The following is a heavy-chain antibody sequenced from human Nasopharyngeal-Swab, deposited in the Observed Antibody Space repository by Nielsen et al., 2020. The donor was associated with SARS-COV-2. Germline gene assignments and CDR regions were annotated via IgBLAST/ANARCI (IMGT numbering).Heavy chain of an antibody. V-gene: IGHV6-1*01. CDR1: GDSVSNSNNS. CDR2: TSYRSRWFT. CDR3: ARHISSSRAYFDS. J-gene: IGHJ4*02. D-gene: IGHD6-6*01. Sequence: QTRSLTCVISGDSVSNSNNSWSWIRQSPSRGLEWLGRTSYRSRWFTDYAPSVESRITINPDTSKNQLSLLVNSVTPEDTAVYYCARHISSSRAYFDSWGQGTLVTVSS.